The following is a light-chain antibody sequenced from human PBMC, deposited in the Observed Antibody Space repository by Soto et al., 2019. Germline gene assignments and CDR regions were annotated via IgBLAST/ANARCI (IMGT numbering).Light chain of an antibody. V-gene: IGLV2-14*01. CDR2: DVS. J-gene: IGLJ2*01. CDR3: SSYTSSSTVV. CDR1: SGDVGGYNY. Sequence: QSALTQPASVSGSPGQSITISCAGTSGDVGGYNYVSWYQQHPGKAPKLMIYDVSNRPSGVSNRFSGSKSGNTASLTISGLKSEDEADYYCSSYTSSSTVVFGGGTKLTVL.